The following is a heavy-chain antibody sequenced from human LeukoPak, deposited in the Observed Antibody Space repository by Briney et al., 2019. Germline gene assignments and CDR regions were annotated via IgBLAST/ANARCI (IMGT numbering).Heavy chain of an antibody. V-gene: IGHV3-53*01. J-gene: IGHJ5*02. Sequence: GGSLRLSCTVSGFTVSTNSMSWVRQAPGKGLEWVSFIYSDNTHYSDSVKGRFTISRDNSKNTLYLQMNSLRAEDTAVYYCARDRGRGYDSSGLIFDPWGQGTLVTVSS. CDR3: ARDRGRGYDSSGLIFDP. D-gene: IGHD3-22*01. CDR1: GFTVSTNS. CDR2: IYSDNT.